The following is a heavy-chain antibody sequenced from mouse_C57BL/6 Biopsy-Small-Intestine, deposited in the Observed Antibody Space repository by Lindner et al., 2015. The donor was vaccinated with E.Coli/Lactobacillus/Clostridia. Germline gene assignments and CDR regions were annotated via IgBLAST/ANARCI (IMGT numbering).Heavy chain of an antibody. V-gene: IGHV1-54*01. CDR3: ARSQGAMDY. J-gene: IGHJ4*01. CDR1: GYTFTGYW. CDR2: INPGSGGT. Sequence: VQLQESGAELMKPGASVKLSCKATGYTFTGYWIEWVKQRPGQGLEWIGVINPGSGGTNYNERFKGKATLTADKSSSTAYMQLSSLTSEDSAVYFCARSQGAMDYWGQGTSVTVSS.